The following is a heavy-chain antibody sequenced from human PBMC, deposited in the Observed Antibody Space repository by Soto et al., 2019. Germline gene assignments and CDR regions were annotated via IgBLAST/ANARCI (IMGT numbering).Heavy chain of an antibody. D-gene: IGHD5-18*01. J-gene: IGHJ6*01. Sequence: EVQLVESGGGLIQPGGSLRLSCAASGFSVSSNYMSWVRQAPGKGLEWVSVIYSGGNTHYADSVKGRFTISRDNSKNTLYLQMNSLRDEDTAVYYCARDSTWIPYYHYGIAVWRQGTTVTVSS. CDR3: ARDSTWIPYYHYGIAV. CDR2: IYSGGNT. V-gene: IGHV3-53*01. CDR1: GFSVSSNY.